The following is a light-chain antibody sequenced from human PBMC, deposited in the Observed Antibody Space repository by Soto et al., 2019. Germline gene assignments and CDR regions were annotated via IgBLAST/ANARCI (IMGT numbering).Light chain of an antibody. J-gene: IGKJ2*01. Sequence: EIVLTQSPGTLSLSPGERATLSCRASQTVGNNYLAWFQQKPGRAPTLLVYNPSTRATGIPDRFSGTGSGTDFTLTISRLEPEDFVVYYCQQYGSSPYTFGLGTKLEIK. CDR2: NPS. V-gene: IGKV3-20*01. CDR3: QQYGSSPYT. CDR1: QTVGNNY.